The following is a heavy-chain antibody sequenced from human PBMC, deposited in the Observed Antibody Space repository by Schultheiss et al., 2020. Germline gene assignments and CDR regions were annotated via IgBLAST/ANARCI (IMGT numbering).Heavy chain of an antibody. Sequence: GGSLRLSCAASGFTFSSYAMSWVRQAPGKGLEWVSAISASGGGTYYADSVKGRFTISRDNSKNTLYLQMNSLRAEDTAVYYCARAAAAGTWYFDYWGQGTLVTVSS. CDR2: ISASGGGT. CDR1: GFTFSSYA. CDR3: ARAAAAGTWYFDY. D-gene: IGHD6-13*01. V-gene: IGHV3-23*01. J-gene: IGHJ4*02.